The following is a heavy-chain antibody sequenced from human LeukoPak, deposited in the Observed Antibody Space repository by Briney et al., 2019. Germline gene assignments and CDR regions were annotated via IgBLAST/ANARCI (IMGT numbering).Heavy chain of an antibody. CDR1: GGSFSGYY. CDR2: INHSGST. V-gene: IGHV4-34*01. Sequence: SETLSLTCAVYGGSFSGYYWSWIRQPPGKGLEWIGEINHSGSTNYNPSLKSRVTISVDTSKNQFSLKLSSVTAADTAVYYCARGHRGRSLVWYDYWGQGTLVTVSS. CDR3: ARGHRGRSLVWYDY. D-gene: IGHD1-26*01. J-gene: IGHJ4*02.